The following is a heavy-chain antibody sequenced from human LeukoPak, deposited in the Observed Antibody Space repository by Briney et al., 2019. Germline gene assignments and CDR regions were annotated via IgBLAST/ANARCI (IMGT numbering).Heavy chain of an antibody. D-gene: IGHD3-16*01. V-gene: IGHV4-4*07. Sequence: SETLSLTCSVSGASVSSYYWTWIRQPAGKGLEWIGRISSSGSTNYNPSLKSRVTMSVDTSENQFSLKLSSVTAADTAVYYCAREVRSTTDAYWGQGTLVTVSS. CDR3: AREVRSTTDAY. CDR1: GASVSSYY. CDR2: ISSSGST. J-gene: IGHJ4*02.